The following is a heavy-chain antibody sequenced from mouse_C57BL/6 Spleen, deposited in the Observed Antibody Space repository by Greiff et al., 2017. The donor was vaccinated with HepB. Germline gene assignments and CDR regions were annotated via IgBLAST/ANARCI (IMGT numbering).Heavy chain of an antibody. Sequence: VQLKESGAELVRPGASVKLSCTASGFNIKDDYMHWVKQRPEQGLEWIGWIDPENGDTEYASKFQGKATITADTSSNTAYLQLSSLTSEDTAVYYCTLYDYPAWFAYWGQGTLVTVSA. CDR1: GFNIKDDY. V-gene: IGHV14-4*01. CDR3: TLYDYPAWFAY. J-gene: IGHJ3*01. D-gene: IGHD2-4*01. CDR2: IDPENGDT.